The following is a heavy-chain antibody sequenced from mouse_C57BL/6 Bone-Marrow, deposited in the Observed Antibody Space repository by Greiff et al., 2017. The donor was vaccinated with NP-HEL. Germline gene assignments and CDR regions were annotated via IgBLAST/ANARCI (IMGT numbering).Heavy chain of an antibody. CDR3: ARGDKFAY. J-gene: IGHJ3*01. V-gene: IGHV3-6*01. CDR1: GYSITSGYY. Sequence: EVQLQESGPGLVKPSQSLSLTCSVTGYSITSGYYWNWNRQFPGNKLEWMGYISYDGSNNYNPSLKNRISITSDTSKNQFFLKLNSVTTEDTATYDCARGDKFAYWGQGTLVTVSA. CDR2: ISYDGSN. D-gene: IGHD3-3*01.